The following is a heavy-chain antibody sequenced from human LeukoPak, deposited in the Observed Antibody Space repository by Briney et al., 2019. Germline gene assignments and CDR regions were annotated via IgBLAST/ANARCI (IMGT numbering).Heavy chain of an antibody. CDR1: GFTFSSYE. Sequence: GGSLRLSCAASGFTFSSYEMNWVRQAPGKGLEWVSYISSSGSTIYYADSVRGRFTISRDNSKNTLYLQMNSLRVEDTAVYYCAKGSSGWYNDYWGQGTLVTVSS. CDR2: ISSSGSTI. D-gene: IGHD6-19*01. V-gene: IGHV3-48*03. CDR3: AKGSSGWYNDY. J-gene: IGHJ4*02.